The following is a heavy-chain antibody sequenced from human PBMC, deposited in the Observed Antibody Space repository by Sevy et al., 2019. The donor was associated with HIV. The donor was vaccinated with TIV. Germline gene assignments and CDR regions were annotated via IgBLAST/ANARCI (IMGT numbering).Heavy chain of an antibody. Sequence: GESLKISCAASGFTFSNAWMSWVRQAPGKGLEWVGRIKSKTDGGTTDYAAPVKGRFTISRDDSKNTLYLQMNSLKTEDTAVYYCTTFWDLRVVARYFDYWGQGTLVTVSS. D-gene: IGHD2-15*01. CDR2: IKSKTDGGTT. CDR3: TTFWDLRVVARYFDY. V-gene: IGHV3-15*01. J-gene: IGHJ4*02. CDR1: GFTFSNAW.